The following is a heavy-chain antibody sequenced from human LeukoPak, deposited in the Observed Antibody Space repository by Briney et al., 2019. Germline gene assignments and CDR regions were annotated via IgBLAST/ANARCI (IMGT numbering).Heavy chain of an antibody. CDR1: GGSISSYS. CDR2: INNSGST. D-gene: IGHD3-10*01. V-gene: IGHV4-59*01. CDR3: ARSPGSSFDY. Sequence: SETLSLTCTVSGGSISSYSLTWIRQPPGKGLEWIGYINNSGSTDYNPSLNTRITISVQMSKHQFSVKLSSVTAADAAVYYCARSPGSSFDYWGQGTLVTVSS. J-gene: IGHJ4*02.